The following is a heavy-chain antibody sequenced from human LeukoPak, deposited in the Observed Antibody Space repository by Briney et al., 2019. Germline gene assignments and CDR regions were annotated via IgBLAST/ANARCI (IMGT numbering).Heavy chain of an antibody. V-gene: IGHV3-21*01. CDR3: APSLGGDSGYFEY. J-gene: IGHJ4*02. D-gene: IGHD3-16*01. CDR2: ISSSSTYI. Sequence: GGSLRLSCAASGFTFNSYSMNWVRQAPGKGLEWVSSISSSSTYIHYADSVKGRFTISRDNGKSSLFLQMNSLRAEDTAMYYCAPSLGGDSGYFEYWGQGSLVSVSS. CDR1: GFTFNSYS.